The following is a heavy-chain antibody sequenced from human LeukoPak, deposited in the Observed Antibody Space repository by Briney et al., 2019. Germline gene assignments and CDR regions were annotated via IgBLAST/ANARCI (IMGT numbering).Heavy chain of an antibody. CDR1: GGSFSGYY. D-gene: IGHD3-10*01. J-gene: IGHJ5*02. Sequence: SETLSLTCGVYGGSFSGYYWTWIRQSPGMGLEWTGEIIHTGRTNYNPSLTSRVSISVDTSKNQFSLELSSVTAADTAVYYCATKVLPLIGFNPWGQGTLVTVSS. CDR3: ATKVLPLIGFNP. CDR2: IIHTGRT. V-gene: IGHV4-34*12.